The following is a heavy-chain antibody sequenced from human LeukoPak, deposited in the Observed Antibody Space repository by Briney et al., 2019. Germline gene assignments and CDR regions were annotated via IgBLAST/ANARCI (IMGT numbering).Heavy chain of an antibody. V-gene: IGHV1-24*01. Sequence: ASVKVSCKVSGYTLTELSMHWVRQAPGKGPEWMGGFDPEDGETINARKFQGRVAMTEDTSTDTAYMELSSLRSEDTAVYYCATGIWGYGRRFDYWGQGTLVTVSS. CDR1: GYTLTELS. J-gene: IGHJ4*02. CDR3: ATGIWGYGRRFDY. CDR2: FDPEDGET. D-gene: IGHD2-15*01.